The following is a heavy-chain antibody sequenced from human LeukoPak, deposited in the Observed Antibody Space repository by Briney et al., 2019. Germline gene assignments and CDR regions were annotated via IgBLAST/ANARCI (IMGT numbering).Heavy chain of an antibody. J-gene: IGHJ4*02. CDR3: VRGSTLRHYQY. V-gene: IGHV4-39*01. CDR2: IYYSGST. D-gene: IGHD3-16*01. Sequence: SETLSLTCTVSGGSISSSTYYWGWIRRPPGRGLEWIGSIYYSGSTYYNPSLKSRVTVSVDTSKNQFSLKLSSVTAADTAVYYCVRGSTLRHYQYWGQGTLVTVSS. CDR1: GGSISSSTYY.